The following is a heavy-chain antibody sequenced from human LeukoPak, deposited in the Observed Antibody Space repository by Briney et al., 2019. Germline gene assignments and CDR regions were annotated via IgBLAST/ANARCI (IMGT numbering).Heavy chain of an antibody. Sequence: SGGSLRLSCEGSGFDVSANYMNWVRQAPGKGLEWVSILYSGGTTYYADSVKGRFTVSRESSKNTLLLHMTSLRAEDTAVYYCARVGDHYHWYLDLWSRGTLVTASS. D-gene: IGHD3-10*01. CDR1: GFDVSANY. V-gene: IGHV3-53*01. CDR2: LYSGGTT. J-gene: IGHJ2*01. CDR3: ARVGDHYHWYLDL.